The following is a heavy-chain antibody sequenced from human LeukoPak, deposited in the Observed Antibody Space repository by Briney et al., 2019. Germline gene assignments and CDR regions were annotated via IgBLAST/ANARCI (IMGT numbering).Heavy chain of an antibody. D-gene: IGHD3-22*01. CDR2: IYSGGST. V-gene: IGHV3-53*01. CDR1: GFTVSSNY. Sequence: GGSLRLSCAASGFTVSSNYMSWVRQAPGKGLEWVSVIYSGGSTYYANSVKGRFTISRDNSENTLYLQMNSLRAEDTAVYYCAILRDYDSWGQGTLVTVSS. J-gene: IGHJ4*02. CDR3: AILRDYDS.